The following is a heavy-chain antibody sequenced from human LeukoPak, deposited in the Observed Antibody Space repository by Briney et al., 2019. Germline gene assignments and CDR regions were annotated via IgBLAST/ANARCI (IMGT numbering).Heavy chain of an antibody. V-gene: IGHV3-33*01. CDR1: GFTFSSYG. Sequence: PGGSLRLSCAASGFTFSSYGMHWVRQAPGKGLEWVAVIWYDGSNKYYADSVKGRFTISRDNSKNTLYLQMNSLRAEDTAVYYCARDNPPFCNGGTCYSYWGQGTLVTVSS. CDR3: ARDNPPFCNGGTCYSY. CDR2: IWYDGSNK. J-gene: IGHJ4*02. D-gene: IGHD2-15*01.